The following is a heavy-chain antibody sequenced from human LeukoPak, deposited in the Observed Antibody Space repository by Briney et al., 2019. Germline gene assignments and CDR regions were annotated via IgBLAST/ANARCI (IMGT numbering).Heavy chain of an antibody. CDR2: IYYSGST. CDR1: GGSISSGDYY. J-gene: IGHJ5*02. D-gene: IGHD3-3*01. V-gene: IGHV4-61*08. Sequence: PSETLSLTCTVSGGSISSGDYYWSWIRQPPGKGLEWIGYIYYSGSTNYNPSLKSRVTISVDTSKNQFSLKLSSVTAADTAVYYCARHGVLRWFDPWGQGTLVTVSS. CDR3: ARHGVLRWFDP.